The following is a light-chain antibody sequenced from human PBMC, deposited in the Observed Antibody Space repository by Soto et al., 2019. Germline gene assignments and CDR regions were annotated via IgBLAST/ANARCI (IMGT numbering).Light chain of an antibody. V-gene: IGKV3-20*01. Sequence: EIVLTQSTATLSLSPGERATLSCRASQSVSSSYLAWYQQKPGQAPRLLIYGASSKATGIPDRFSGSGSGTDFTLAISRLEPEDFAVYYCHQYDSSPLTFGGGTKVEIK. CDR3: HQYDSSPLT. CDR1: QSVSSSY. CDR2: GAS. J-gene: IGKJ4*01.